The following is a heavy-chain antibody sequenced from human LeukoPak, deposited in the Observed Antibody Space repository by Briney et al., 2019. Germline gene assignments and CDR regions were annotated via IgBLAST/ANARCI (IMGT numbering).Heavy chain of an antibody. J-gene: IGHJ4*02. V-gene: IGHV4-39*01. CDR3: AKHYMGSSCNRALDY. CDR1: GGSISSSSYY. Sequence: PSETLSLTCTVSGGSISSSSYYWGWIRQPPGKGLEWIGSIYYSGSTYYNPSLESRVTISVDTSKNQFSLKLSSVTAADTAIYYCAKHYMGSSCNRALDYWGQGTLVTVSS. D-gene: IGHD3-10*01. CDR2: IYYSGST.